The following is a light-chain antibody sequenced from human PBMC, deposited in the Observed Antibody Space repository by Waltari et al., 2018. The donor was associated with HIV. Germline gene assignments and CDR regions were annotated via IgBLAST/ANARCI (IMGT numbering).Light chain of an antibody. J-gene: IGLJ3*02. CDR3: SSYTSFKTVV. CDR2: GVP. CDR1: ISNLGDYHF. V-gene: IGLV2-14*01. Sequence: QSALTLPASASGSPGQSVTISCTGTISNLGDYHFVSWYQQHPDHVPRLILFGVPRRPSGISSRFSGLKSGNTASLTIFGLQDEDEADYYCSSYTSFKTVVFGGGTKLTVL.